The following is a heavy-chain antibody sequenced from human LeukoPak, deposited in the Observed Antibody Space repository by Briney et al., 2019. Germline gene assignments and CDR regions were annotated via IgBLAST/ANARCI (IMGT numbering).Heavy chain of an antibody. V-gene: IGHV3-23*01. CDR2: ISGSGGST. CDR3: AKDVLRYFDWSSSADYFDY. D-gene: IGHD3-9*01. Sequence: GGSLRLSCAASGFTFSSYAMSWVRQAPGKGLEWVSAISGSGGSTYYADSVKGRFTISRDNSKNTLYLQMNSLRAEDTAVYYCAKDVLRYFDWSSSADYFDYRGQGTLVTVSS. CDR1: GFTFSSYA. J-gene: IGHJ4*02.